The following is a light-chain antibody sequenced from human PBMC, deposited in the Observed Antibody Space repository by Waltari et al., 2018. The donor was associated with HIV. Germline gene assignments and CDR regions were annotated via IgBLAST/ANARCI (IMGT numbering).Light chain of an antibody. CDR2: WAS. Sequence: CKSSQSVLYSSNNKKYLAWYQQKPGQPPKLLIYWASTRESGVPDRFSGSGSGTDFTLTISSLQAEDVAVYYCQQYYSTLLTFGGGTKVEIK. V-gene: IGKV4-1*01. J-gene: IGKJ4*01. CDR1: QSVLYSSNNKKY. CDR3: QQYYSTLLT.